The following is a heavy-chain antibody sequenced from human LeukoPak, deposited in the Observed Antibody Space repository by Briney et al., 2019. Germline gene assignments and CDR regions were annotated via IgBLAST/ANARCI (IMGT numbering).Heavy chain of an antibody. Sequence: PSETLSLTCSVYGGSFSGYYWSWIRQPPGKGLEWIGEISHSGSTNYNPSLKSRVTISVDTSKNQFSLKLSSVTAADTAVYYCAQGGSADYWGQGTLVTVSS. V-gene: IGHV4-34*01. D-gene: IGHD3-10*01. CDR2: ISHSGST. CDR1: GGSFSGYY. CDR3: AQGGSADY. J-gene: IGHJ4*02.